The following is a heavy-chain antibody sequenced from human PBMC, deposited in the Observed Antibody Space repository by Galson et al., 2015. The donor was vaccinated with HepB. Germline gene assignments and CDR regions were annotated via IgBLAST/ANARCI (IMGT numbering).Heavy chain of an antibody. J-gene: IGHJ4*02. CDR2: IWYDGSNK. CDR3: ARDRDYGDYDVFDY. Sequence: SLRLSCAASGFTFSSYGMHWVRQAPGKGLEWVAVIWYDGSNKYYADSVKGRFTISRDNSKNTLYLQMNSLRAEDTAVYYCARDRDYGDYDVFDYWGQGTLVTVSS. V-gene: IGHV3-33*08. CDR1: GFTFSSYG. D-gene: IGHD4-17*01.